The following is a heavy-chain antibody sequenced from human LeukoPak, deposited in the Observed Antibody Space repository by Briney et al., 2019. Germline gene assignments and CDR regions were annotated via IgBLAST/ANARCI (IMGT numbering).Heavy chain of an antibody. CDR1: GFTFSSYA. J-gene: IGHJ4*02. V-gene: IGHV3-30-3*01. CDR3: TTRGGSFSIFDY. D-gene: IGHD1-26*01. CDR2: ISYDGSNK. Sequence: GGSLRLSCAASGFTFSSYAMHWVRQAPGKGLEWVAVISYDGSNKYYADSVKGRFTISRDNSKNTLYLQMNSLRAEDTAVYYCTTRGGSFSIFDYWGQGTLVTVSS.